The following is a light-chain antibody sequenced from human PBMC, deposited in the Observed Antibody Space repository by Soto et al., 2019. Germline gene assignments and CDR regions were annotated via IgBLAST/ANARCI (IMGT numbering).Light chain of an antibody. CDR2: ASS. V-gene: IGKV1-39*01. J-gene: IGKJ2*03. Sequence: DIQMTQSPFSLSASVGDRINITCLASQGIDSYLNFYQPTPGKAPKLLIYASSNSQSGVPSRFSGIGFVTECTLTIASLQPEDVATDYCQHSYSGPWMCGKVY. CDR3: QHSYSGPWMCGKVY. CDR1: QGIDSY.